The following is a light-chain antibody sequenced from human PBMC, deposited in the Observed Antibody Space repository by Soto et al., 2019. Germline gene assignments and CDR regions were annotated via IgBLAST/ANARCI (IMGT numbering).Light chain of an antibody. CDR3: QQSYRPPHT. V-gene: IGKV1-39*01. J-gene: IGKJ2*01. CDR2: DAS. Sequence: DIQMPQSPSSLSASVGDRVTITCRASPSISNYLNWYQQKPGKAPKLLMYDASTLQGGLPSRFSGSGSGTDFTLTINSLQLEDFATYFCQQSYRPPHTFGQGTKLEI. CDR1: PSISNY.